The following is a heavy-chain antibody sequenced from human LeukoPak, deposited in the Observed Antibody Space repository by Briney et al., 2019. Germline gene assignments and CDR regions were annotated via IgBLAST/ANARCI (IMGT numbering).Heavy chain of an antibody. CDR1: GRSISTTNW. CDR3: ARKGGPYRPLDY. Sequence: SETLSLTCGVSGRSISTTNWWAWVRQPPGEGLEWIGEALLSGRTHYNPSLEGRVTMSVDMSENPISLRLTSVTPADTAVYYCARKGGPYRPLDYGGKGTLVTVSS. CDR2: ALLSGRT. J-gene: IGHJ4*02. V-gene: IGHV4-4*02.